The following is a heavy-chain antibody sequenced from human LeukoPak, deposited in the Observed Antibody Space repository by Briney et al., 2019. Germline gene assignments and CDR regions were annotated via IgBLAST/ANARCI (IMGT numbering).Heavy chain of an antibody. V-gene: IGHV3-23*01. CDR1: GFTFSSYA. CDR3: AKGEYSYGYLPDY. Sequence: GGSLRLSCVASGFTFSSYAMSWVRQAPGKGLEWVSAISGSGGSTYYADSVKGRFTISRDNSKNTLYLQMDSLRAEDTAVYYCAKGEYSYGYLPDYWGQGTLVTVSS. D-gene: IGHD5-18*01. CDR2: ISGSGGST. J-gene: IGHJ4*02.